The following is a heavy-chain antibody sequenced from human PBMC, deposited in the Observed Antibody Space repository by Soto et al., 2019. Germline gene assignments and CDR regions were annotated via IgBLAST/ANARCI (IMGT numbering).Heavy chain of an antibody. Sequence: EVQLVESGGGLVQPGGSLRLSCGASGFSFSDYRMHWVRQAPGKGLVWVARINGDGSMTGYADSVKGRFTVSRDNADNTLLLQRSSLRAEDTAVYYCAREGYSKYDLYDLYMNACGKGTTVTVSS. D-gene: IGHD4-4*01. V-gene: IGHV3-74*01. J-gene: IGHJ6*03. CDR3: AREGYSKYDLYDLYMNA. CDR2: INGDGSMT. CDR1: GFSFSDYR.